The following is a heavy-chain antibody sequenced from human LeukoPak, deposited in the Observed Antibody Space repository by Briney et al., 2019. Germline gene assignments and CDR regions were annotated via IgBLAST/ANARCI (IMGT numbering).Heavy chain of an antibody. CDR1: GGTFNNSA. J-gene: IGHJ5*02. Sequence: SVKVSCKTYGGTFNNSAISWVRQAPGQGLEWLGGIMPLFGTAGYAQTFQGRVTITKDESTRTVYLELTSLTSDDTAVYYCARDVHGDYGSGWFDPWGQGTLVSVSS. V-gene: IGHV1-69*05. D-gene: IGHD4-17*01. CDR2: IMPLFGTA. CDR3: ARDVHGDYGSGWFDP.